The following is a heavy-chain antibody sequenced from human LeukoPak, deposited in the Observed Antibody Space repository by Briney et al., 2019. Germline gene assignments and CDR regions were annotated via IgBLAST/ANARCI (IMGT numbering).Heavy chain of an antibody. V-gene: IGHV3-7*01. CDR1: GFSFSSGW. CDR3: AREVIPSYYFDY. Sequence: PGGSLRLSCTASGFSFSSGWMSWVRQAPGKGLEWVANIKEDGSATYYVASVRGRFTISRDNAKNSLYLQLNSLRAEDTAIYFCAREVIPSYYFDYWGRGTLVTVSS. D-gene: IGHD2-21*01. CDR2: IKEDGSAT. J-gene: IGHJ4*02.